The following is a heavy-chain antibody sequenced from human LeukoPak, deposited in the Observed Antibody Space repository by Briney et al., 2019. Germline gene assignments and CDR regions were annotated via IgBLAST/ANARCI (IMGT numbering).Heavy chain of an antibody. CDR2: IKEDGGER. D-gene: IGHD5-24*01. V-gene: IGHV3-7*03. Sequence: GGSLRLSCEGSAFIFSGHWMNWVRQTPGKGLEWVASIKEDGGERQYVDSVKGRFSISRDNTKGSLFLQLNSLRAEDTAVYYCARDSRDGYNYFYYWGQGTLVTVSS. CDR3: ARDSRDGYNYFYY. CDR1: AFIFSGHW. J-gene: IGHJ4*02.